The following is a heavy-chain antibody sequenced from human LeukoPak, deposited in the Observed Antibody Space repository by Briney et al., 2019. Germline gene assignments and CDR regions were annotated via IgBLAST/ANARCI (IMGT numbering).Heavy chain of an antibody. CDR3: ARDKGTRGVFDY. CDR1: GFAFSGYS. CDR2: ITSSSTTI. Sequence: GGSLRLSCAASGFAFSGYSMNWVRQAPGKGLEWVSSITSSSTTIYYADSLKGRFTISRNNAENSLYLQMDSLRDEDTAVYYCARDKGTRGVFDYWGQGTLVTVSS. V-gene: IGHV3-48*02. J-gene: IGHJ4*02. D-gene: IGHD1-14*01.